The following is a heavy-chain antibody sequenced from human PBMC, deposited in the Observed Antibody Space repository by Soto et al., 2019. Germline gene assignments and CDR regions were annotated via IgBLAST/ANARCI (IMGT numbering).Heavy chain of an antibody. CDR1: GFTFSDYY. CDR2: ISSSGSTI. V-gene: IGHV3-11*01. D-gene: IGHD5-12*01. CDR3: ARDRRISGYDFNLDY. J-gene: IGHJ4*02. Sequence: SGGSLRLSCAASGFTFSDYYMSWIRQAPGKGLEWVSYISSSGSTIYYADSVKGRFTISRDNAKNSLYLQMNSLRAEDTAVYYCARDRRISGYDFNLDYWGQGTLVTVSS.